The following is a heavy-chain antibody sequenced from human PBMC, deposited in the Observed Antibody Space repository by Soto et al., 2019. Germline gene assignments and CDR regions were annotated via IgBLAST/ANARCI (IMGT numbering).Heavy chain of an antibody. Sequence: QVQLVQSGAEVKKPGSSVKVSCKASGGTFSSYTIGWVRQAPGQGLEWMGRIIPILGIANYAQKFQGRVTITADKSTSTAYMELSSLRSEDTAVYYCAIGLGYCSSTSCAGNWFDPWGQGTLVTVSS. D-gene: IGHD2-2*01. CDR2: IIPILGIA. CDR3: AIGLGYCSSTSCAGNWFDP. CDR1: GGTFSSYT. J-gene: IGHJ5*02. V-gene: IGHV1-69*02.